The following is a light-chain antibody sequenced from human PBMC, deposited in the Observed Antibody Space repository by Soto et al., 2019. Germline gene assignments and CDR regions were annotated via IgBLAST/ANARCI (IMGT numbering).Light chain of an antibody. CDR3: QQYTNWPRT. Sequence: EIVMTQSPATLSVSPGERATLSCRASQSIGSNLAWYQQKPGQGPRLLIYGASTRATGIPAWFSGSGSGTEFTLTISSLQSQDFAVYYCQQYTNWPRTFGQGTKLDIK. CDR2: GAS. V-gene: IGKV3-15*01. J-gene: IGKJ2*01. CDR1: QSIGSN.